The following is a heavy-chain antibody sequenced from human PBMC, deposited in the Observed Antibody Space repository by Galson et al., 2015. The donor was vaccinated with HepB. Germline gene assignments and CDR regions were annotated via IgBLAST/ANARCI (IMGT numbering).Heavy chain of an antibody. J-gene: IGHJ3*02. Sequence: PALVKPTQTLTLTCTFSGFSLSTSGMCVSWIRQPPGKALEWLARIDWDDDKYYSTSLKTRLTISKDTSKNQVVLTMTNMDPVDTATYYCARRQHGGGYEWGPVVDAFDIWGQGTMVTVSS. CDR2: IDWDDDK. CDR3: ARRQHGGGYEWGPVVDAFDI. V-gene: IGHV2-70*11. CDR1: GFSLSTSGMC. D-gene: IGHD5-12*01.